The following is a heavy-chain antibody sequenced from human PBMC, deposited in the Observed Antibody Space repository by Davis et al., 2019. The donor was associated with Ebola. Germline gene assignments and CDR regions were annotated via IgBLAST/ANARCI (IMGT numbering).Heavy chain of an antibody. Sequence: GESLKISCAASGFTFSIFTMNWVRQAPGKGLEWVSSISSGSTYIHYADSLEGRFTIPRDNAKNSVYLQMNDLGADDTAVYYCTRGDDDYRESVYWGQGTLVSVSS. CDR3: TRGDDDYRESVY. D-gene: IGHD5-12*01. CDR2: ISSGSTYI. CDR1: GFTFSIFT. V-gene: IGHV3-21*01. J-gene: IGHJ4*02.